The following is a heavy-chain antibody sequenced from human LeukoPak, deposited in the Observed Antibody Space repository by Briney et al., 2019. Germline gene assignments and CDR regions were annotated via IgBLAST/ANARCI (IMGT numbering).Heavy chain of an antibody. CDR1: GGPFSGYY. CDR3: ARGGHSNHDPFDY. CDR2: ISQFGST. Sequence: SETLSLTCDVLGGPFSGYYWSWIRQPPGRGLEWIGEISQFGSTDYNPSLKSRVTISVDTSGGRFSLKMTSVTAADSAVHYCARGGHSNHDPFDYWGQGTLVTVSS. V-gene: IGHV4-34*01. J-gene: IGHJ4*02. D-gene: IGHD4-11*01.